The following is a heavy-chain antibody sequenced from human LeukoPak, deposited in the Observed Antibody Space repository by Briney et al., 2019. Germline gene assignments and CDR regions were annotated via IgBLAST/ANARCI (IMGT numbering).Heavy chain of an antibody. CDR1: GGSFSGYY. V-gene: IGHV4-34*01. J-gene: IGHJ6*03. CDR3: ARIMSSGWSYYYYYMDV. D-gene: IGHD6-19*01. CDR2: INHSGST. Sequence: SETLSLTCAVYGGSFSGYYWSWIRQPPGKGLEWIGEINHSGSTNYNPSLKSRVTISVDTSKNQFSLKLSSVTAADTAVYYCARIMSSGWSYYYYYMDVWGKGTTVTVSS.